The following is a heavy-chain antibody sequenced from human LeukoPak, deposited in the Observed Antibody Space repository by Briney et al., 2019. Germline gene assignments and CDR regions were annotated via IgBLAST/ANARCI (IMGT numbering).Heavy chain of an antibody. CDR1: GYSFTSNW. Sequence: LGESLKISCKVSGYSFTSNWIGWVRQMSGKGLEWVGIIHPGSSETRYSPSFQGQVTISADKSISTAYLQWSSLKASDTAMYYCARRDDYSGFSDYWGQGTLVTVSS. CDR3: ARRDDYSGFSDY. D-gene: IGHD4-11*01. J-gene: IGHJ4*02. V-gene: IGHV5-51*01. CDR2: IHPGSSET.